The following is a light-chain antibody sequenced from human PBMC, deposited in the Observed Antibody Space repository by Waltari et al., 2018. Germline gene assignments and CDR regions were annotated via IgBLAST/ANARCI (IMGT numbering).Light chain of an antibody. V-gene: IGKV1-33*01. CDR1: QDISNY. Sequence: DIQMTQSPSSLSASVGDRVTITCQASQDISNYLNWYQQKPGKAPKLLIYDASNLETGVPSRFSGSGSGTDFTFTISSLQSEDFATYYCQQYYSQPYTFGQGTKLEI. J-gene: IGKJ2*01. CDR2: DAS. CDR3: QQYYSQPYT.